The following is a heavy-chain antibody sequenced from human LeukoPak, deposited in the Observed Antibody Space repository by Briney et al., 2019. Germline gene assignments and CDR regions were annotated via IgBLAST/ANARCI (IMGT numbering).Heavy chain of an antibody. D-gene: IGHD3-10*01. J-gene: IGHJ4*02. CDR2: IKRKTEGGAT. CDR1: GFTFSDAW. Sequence: PGGSLRLSCAASGFTFSDAWMNWVRQAPGKGLEWVGRIKRKTEGGATDYAGPVKGRFTISRGDSKNTLFLHVNSLKTEDTAVYYCTTGNFGPYWGQGTLVTVSS. CDR3: TTGNFGPY. V-gene: IGHV3-15*07.